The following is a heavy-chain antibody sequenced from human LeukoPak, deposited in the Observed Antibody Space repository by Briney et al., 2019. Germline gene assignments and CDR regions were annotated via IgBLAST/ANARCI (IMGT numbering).Heavy chain of an antibody. CDR2: IRYDGSNK. D-gene: IGHD4-17*01. V-gene: IGHV3-30*02. CDR1: GFTFSSYG. J-gene: IGHJ4*02. Sequence: GGSLRLSCAASGFTFSSYGMHWVRQPPGKGLEWVAFIRYDGSNKYYADSVKGRFTISRDNSRDTLHLQMNSLRAEDTAVYYCAKDNYDYGDYDGGDYWGQGTLVTVSS. CDR3: AKDNYDYGDYDGGDY.